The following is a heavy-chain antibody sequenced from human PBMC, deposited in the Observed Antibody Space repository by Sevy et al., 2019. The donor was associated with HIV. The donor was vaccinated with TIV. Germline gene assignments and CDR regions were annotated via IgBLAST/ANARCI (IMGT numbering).Heavy chain of an antibody. CDR3: ARGPTGTTSYYYYGMDV. V-gene: IGHV3-7*01. D-gene: IGHD1-7*01. J-gene: IGHJ6*02. Sequence: GGSLILSCAASGFTFSSYWMSWVRQAPGKGLEWVANIKQDGSEKYYVDSVKGRFTISRDNAKNSLYLQMNSLRAEDTAVYYCARGPTGTTSYYYYGMDVWGQGTTVTVSS. CDR2: IKQDGSEK. CDR1: GFTFSSYW.